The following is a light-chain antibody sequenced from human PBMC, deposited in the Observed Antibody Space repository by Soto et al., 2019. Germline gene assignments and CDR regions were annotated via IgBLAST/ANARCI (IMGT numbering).Light chain of an antibody. V-gene: IGKV1-9*01. CDR2: AAS. Sequence: DIQLTQSPSFLSASVGDRVTVTGRASQDISSFLAWYHQTPGKAPNLLIYAASTLQSGVPSRFSGSGSGTEFTLTISSLQPEDFATYYCQQLYSYPLTFGGGTKVEIK. CDR1: QDISSF. J-gene: IGKJ4*01. CDR3: QQLYSYPLT.